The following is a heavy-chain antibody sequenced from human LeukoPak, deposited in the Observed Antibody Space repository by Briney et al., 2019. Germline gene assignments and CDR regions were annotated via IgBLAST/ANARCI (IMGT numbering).Heavy chain of an antibody. Sequence: EASVKVSCKASGYTFTGYYMHWVRQAPGQGLEWMGWINPNTGGTNYAQKFQGRVTMTTDTSTSTAYMELRSLRSDDTAVYYCARDRYCSSTSCYPLVDYWGQGTLVTVSS. CDR1: GYTFTGYY. CDR3: ARDRYCSSTSCYPLVDY. J-gene: IGHJ4*02. D-gene: IGHD2-2*01. CDR2: INPNTGGT. V-gene: IGHV1-2*02.